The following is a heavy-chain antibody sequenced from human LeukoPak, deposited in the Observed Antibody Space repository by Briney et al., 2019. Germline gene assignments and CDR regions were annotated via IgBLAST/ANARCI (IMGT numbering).Heavy chain of an antibody. Sequence: GRSLRLSCAASGFTFDDYAMHWVRQAPGKGLEWVSGISWNSGSIGYADSVKGRLTISRDNAKNSLYLQMNSLRAEDTALYYCAKDQGRDGYNYFDYWGQGTLVTVSS. CDR3: AKDQGRDGYNYFDY. J-gene: IGHJ4*02. CDR2: ISWNSGSI. V-gene: IGHV3-9*01. CDR1: GFTFDDYA. D-gene: IGHD5-24*01.